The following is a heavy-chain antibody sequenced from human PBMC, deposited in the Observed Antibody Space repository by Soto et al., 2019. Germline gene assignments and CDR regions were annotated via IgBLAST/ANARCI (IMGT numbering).Heavy chain of an antibody. CDR1: GGTLSDHG. Sequence: QVQLDQSGAEVKKPGSSVKISCKASGGTLSDHGVSWLRQAPGQGLEWVGGTIPVFNTAKYAPKFQGRVTIAADKSTNIADMELGSLRSDDTAVYYCARGVYGSGNYYTGPSAFDIWGQGTLVIVSS. CDR3: ARGVYGSGNYYTGPSAFDI. V-gene: IGHV1-69*06. CDR2: TIPVFNTA. D-gene: IGHD3-10*01. J-gene: IGHJ3*02.